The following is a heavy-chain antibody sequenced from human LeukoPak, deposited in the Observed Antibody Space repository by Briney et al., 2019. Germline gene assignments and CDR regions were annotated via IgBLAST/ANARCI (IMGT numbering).Heavy chain of an antibody. V-gene: IGHV4-38-2*02. J-gene: IGHJ4*02. CDR3: ARRVKSFWSGYYHFDY. CDR2: VWHGGST. CDR1: GYSISNGYY. Sequence: SETLSLTCTVSGYSISNGYYWGWIRQPPGKGLEWIGSVWHGGSTFYNPSLKSRVTISVDTSRNQFSLKLSSVTAADTAVYYCARRVKSFWSGYYHFDYWGQGTLVTVSS. D-gene: IGHD3-3*01.